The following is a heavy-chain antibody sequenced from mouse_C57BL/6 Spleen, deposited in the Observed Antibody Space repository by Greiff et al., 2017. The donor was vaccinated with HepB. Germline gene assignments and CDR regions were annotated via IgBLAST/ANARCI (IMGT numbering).Heavy chain of an antibody. Sequence: VKLQESGAELARPGASVKMSCKASGYTFTSYTMHWVKQRPGQGLEWIGYINPSSGYTKYNQKFKDKATLTADKSSSTAYMQLSSLTSEDSAVYYCAREDSYWYFDVWGTGTTVTVSS. V-gene: IGHV1-4*01. CDR1: GYTFTSYT. CDR3: AREDSYWYFDV. J-gene: IGHJ1*03. CDR2: INPSSGYT.